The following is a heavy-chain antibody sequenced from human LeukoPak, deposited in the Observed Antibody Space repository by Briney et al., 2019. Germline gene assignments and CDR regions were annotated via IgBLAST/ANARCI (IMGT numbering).Heavy chain of an antibody. V-gene: IGHV4-31*03. CDR3: ARVRDYGDYGVDY. CDR1: GGSISSGGYY. CDR2: IYYSGST. D-gene: IGHD4-17*01. J-gene: IGHJ4*02. Sequence: SETLSLTCTVSGGSISSGGYYWSWIRQHPGKGLEWIGYIYYSGSTYYNPSLKSRVTISVDTSKNQFSLKLSSVTAADTAVYYCARVRDYGDYGVDYWGQGTLVTVSS.